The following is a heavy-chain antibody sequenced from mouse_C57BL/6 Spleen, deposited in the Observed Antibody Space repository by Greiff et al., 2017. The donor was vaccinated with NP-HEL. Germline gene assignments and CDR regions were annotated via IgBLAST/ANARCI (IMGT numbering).Heavy chain of an antibody. V-gene: IGHV2-9-1*01. J-gene: IGHJ4*01. Sequence: VQVVESGPGLVAPSQSLSITCTVSGFSLTSYAISWVRQPPGKGLEWLGVIWTGGGTNYNSALKSRLSISKDNSKSQVFLKMNSLQTDDTARYYCARHYYGSSYNYAMDYWGQGTSVTVSS. D-gene: IGHD1-1*01. CDR2: IWTGGGT. CDR1: GFSLTSYA. CDR3: ARHYYGSSYNYAMDY.